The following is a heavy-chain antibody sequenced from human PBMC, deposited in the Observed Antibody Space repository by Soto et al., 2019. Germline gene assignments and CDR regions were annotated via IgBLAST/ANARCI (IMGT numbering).Heavy chain of an antibody. CDR2: IIPILGIA. CDR3: ARVFLRYDYGPGGYLDF. D-gene: IGHD4-17*01. J-gene: IGHJ6*02. CDR1: GGTFSSYT. Sequence: SVKVSCKASGGTFSSYTISWVRQAPGQGLEWMGRIIPILGIANYAQKFRGRVTITADKSTSTAYMELSSLRSEDTAVYYCARVFLRYDYGPGGYLDFWGQGSTVTVSS. V-gene: IGHV1-69*02.